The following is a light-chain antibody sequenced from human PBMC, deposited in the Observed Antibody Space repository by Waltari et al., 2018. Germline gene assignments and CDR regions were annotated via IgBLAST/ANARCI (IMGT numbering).Light chain of an antibody. Sequence: IVLTQSPATLSLSPGERATLSCRASQSLSTYLAWYQQIPGQAPRLLIYDVSHRAPGIPDRFSGSGSVTDFTLTISGLEPEDFAVYYCQSSQNWPPVFTFGPGTKVDIK. CDR1: QSLSTY. J-gene: IGKJ3*01. V-gene: IGKV3-11*01. CDR2: DVS. CDR3: QSSQNWPPVFT.